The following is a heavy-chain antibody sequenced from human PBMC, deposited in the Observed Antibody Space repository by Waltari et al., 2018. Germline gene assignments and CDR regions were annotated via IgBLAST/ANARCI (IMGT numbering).Heavy chain of an antibody. CDR2: ILPMFGTA. CDR1: GGTFSNYA. Sequence: QVQLVQSGAEVKKPGSSVKVSCKASGGTFSNYAITWVRQAPGQGLEWMGRILPMFGTANDAQIFQGRVTITADKSTSTGYMELSSLTSEDTAIYYCARGTKYCTNGVCYHYYYMDVWGKGTTVTISS. V-gene: IGHV1-69*13. J-gene: IGHJ6*03. D-gene: IGHD2-8*01. CDR3: ARGTKYCTNGVCYHYYYMDV.